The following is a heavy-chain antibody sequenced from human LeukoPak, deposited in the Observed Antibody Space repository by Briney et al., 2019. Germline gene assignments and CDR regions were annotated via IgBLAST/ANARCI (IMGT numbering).Heavy chain of an antibody. CDR2: IKSKTDGGTT. J-gene: IGHJ4*02. CDR3: TTGGGYSGYDIDY. D-gene: IGHD5-12*01. V-gene: IGHV3-15*01. CDR1: GFTFSNAW. Sequence: GGSLRLSCAASGFTFSNAWMGWVRQAPGKGLEWVGRIKSKTDGGTTDYAAPVKGRFTISRDDSKNTLYLQMNSLKTEDTAVYYCTTGGGYSGYDIDYWGQGTLVTVSS.